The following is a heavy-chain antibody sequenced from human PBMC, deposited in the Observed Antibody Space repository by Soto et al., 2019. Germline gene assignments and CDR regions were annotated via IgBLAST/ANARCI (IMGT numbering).Heavy chain of an antibody. J-gene: IGHJ4*02. D-gene: IGHD3-10*01. CDR3: GRGWLGEVVYYFGY. CDR1: GYTFTTYG. Sequence: QVQLVQSGAEVKKPGASVKVSCKTSGYTFTTYGISWVRQAPGQGLEWMGWISPYNGNTKYAQKLQGGVTMTADTSSRTAYRDLGSLSSDNTAVYYCGRGWLGEVVYYFGYWGQGTLVTVSS. V-gene: IGHV1-18*01. CDR2: ISPYNGNT.